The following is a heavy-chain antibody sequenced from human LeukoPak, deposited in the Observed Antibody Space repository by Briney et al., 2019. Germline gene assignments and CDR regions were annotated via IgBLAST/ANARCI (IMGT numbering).Heavy chain of an antibody. CDR1: GFTFSSYA. Sequence: PGGSLRLSCAASGFTFSSYAMSWVRQAPGKGLDYVSAINSNGGSTYYADSVKGRFTISRDNSKNTLYLQMGSLRAEDMAVYYCARGNRENYYYGLDVWGQGTTVTVSS. J-gene: IGHJ6*02. CDR2: INSNGGST. CDR3: ARGNRENYYYGLDV. V-gene: IGHV3-64*02.